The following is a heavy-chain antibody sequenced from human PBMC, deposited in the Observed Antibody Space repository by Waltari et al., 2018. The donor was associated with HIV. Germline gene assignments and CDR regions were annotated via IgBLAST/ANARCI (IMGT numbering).Heavy chain of an antibody. CDR2: MNPRTVNA. V-gene: IGHV1-8*02. CDR3: STSRPGAMFGDA. J-gene: IGHJ5*02. CDR1: GYPFTNYD. Sequence: QGQLVQSGAEVKQSGASVRISCKASGYPFTNYDINWLRQATGQGLEWMGWMNPRTVNAGCAHNFQGRVVMTRDIPINTAYMELSGLTSHDAAVYYCSTSRPGAMFGDAWGQGTLVTVSS. D-gene: IGHD3-3*01.